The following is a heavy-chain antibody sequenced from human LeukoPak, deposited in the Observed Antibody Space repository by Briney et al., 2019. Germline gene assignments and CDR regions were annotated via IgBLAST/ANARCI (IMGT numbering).Heavy chain of an antibody. CDR1: GYTFTSYY. D-gene: IGHD3-22*01. J-gene: IGHJ6*03. CDR2: INPSGGST. Sequence: ASVRVSCKASGYTFTSYYMHWVRQAPGQGLEWMGIINPSGGSTSYAQKFQGRVTMTRDTSISTAYMELSRLRSDDTAVYYCARMSSGYPWHYYYMDVWGKGTTVIISS. V-gene: IGHV1-46*01. CDR3: ARMSSGYPWHYYYMDV.